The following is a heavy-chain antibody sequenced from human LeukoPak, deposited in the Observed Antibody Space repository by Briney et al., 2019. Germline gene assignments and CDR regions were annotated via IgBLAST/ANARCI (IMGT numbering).Heavy chain of an antibody. V-gene: IGHV4-59*01. CDR3: ARVGYYGSGSYKGNWFDP. CDR2: IYYSGST. D-gene: IGHD3-10*01. CDR1: GGSISSYY. J-gene: IGHJ5*02. Sequence: PSETLSLTCTVSGGSISSYYWSWIRQPPGKGLEWIGYIYYSGSTNYNPSLKSRVTISVDTSKNQFSLKLSSVTAADTAVYYCARVGYYGSGSYKGNWFDPWGQGTLVTVSS.